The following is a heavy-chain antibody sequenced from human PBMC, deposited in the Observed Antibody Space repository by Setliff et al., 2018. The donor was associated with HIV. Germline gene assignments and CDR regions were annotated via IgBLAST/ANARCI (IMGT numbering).Heavy chain of an antibody. D-gene: IGHD3-22*01. Sequence: SETLSLTCTVSGGSISSYYWSWIRQPPGKGLEWIGYIYTSGSVNYNPSLNSRVTISVDTSKNQFSLKVNSVTAADTAVYYCARGLYDNSGHLDSWGQGTLVTVSS. V-gene: IGHV4-4*09. CDR3: ARGLYDNSGHLDS. CDR2: IYTSGSV. J-gene: IGHJ5*01. CDR1: GGSISSYY.